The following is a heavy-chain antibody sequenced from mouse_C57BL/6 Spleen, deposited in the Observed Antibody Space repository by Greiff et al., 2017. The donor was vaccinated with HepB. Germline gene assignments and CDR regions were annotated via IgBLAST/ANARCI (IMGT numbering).Heavy chain of an antibody. V-gene: IGHV1-82*01. CDR2: IYPGDGDT. CDR3: ARSTTVVAGRYYYAMDY. CDR1: GYAFSSSW. D-gene: IGHD1-1*01. J-gene: IGHJ4*01. Sequence: VQLQESGPELVKPGASVKISCKASGYAFSSSWMNWVKQRPGKGLEWIGRIYPGDGDTNYNGKFKGKATLTADKSSSTAYMQLSSLTSEDSAVYFCARSTTVVAGRYYYAMDYWGQGTSVTVSS.